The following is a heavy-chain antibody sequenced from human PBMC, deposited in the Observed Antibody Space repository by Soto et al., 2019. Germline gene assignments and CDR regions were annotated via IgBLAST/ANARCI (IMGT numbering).Heavy chain of an antibody. CDR2: INHSGST. CDR3: ARGARWGWLQDYFDY. J-gene: IGHJ4*02. V-gene: IGHV4-34*01. D-gene: IGHD2-21*01. Sequence: PSETLSLTCAVYGGSFSGYYWSWIRQPPGKGLEWIGEINHSGSTNYNPSLKSRVTISVDTSKNQFSLKLSSVTAADTAVYYCARGARWGWLQDYFDYWGQGTLVTVSS. CDR1: GGSFSGYY.